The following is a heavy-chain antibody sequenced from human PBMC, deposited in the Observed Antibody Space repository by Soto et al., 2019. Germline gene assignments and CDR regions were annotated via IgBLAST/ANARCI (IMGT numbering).Heavy chain of an antibody. D-gene: IGHD3-10*01. Sequence: SETLSLTCTVSGGSISSSSYYWGWIRQPPGKGLEWIGSIYYSGSTYYNPSLKSRVTISVDTSKNQFSLKLSSVTAADTAVYYCARHYGSGNSNWFDPWGQGTLVTVSS. CDR2: IYYSGST. J-gene: IGHJ5*02. V-gene: IGHV4-39*01. CDR3: ARHYGSGNSNWFDP. CDR1: GGSISSSSYY.